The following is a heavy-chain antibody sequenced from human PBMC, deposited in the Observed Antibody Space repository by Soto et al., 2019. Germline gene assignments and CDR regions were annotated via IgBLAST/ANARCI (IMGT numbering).Heavy chain of an antibody. CDR2: ITPHNGNT. V-gene: IGHV1-18*01. D-gene: IGHD4-17*01. CDR3: ARDRGGGGDYAPYNY. Sequence: ASVKVSCKASGYIFTSYGISWVRQAPGQGLEWMGWITPHNGNTNYAQKLQGRVTMTTDTSTSTAYLELRSLRSDDTAVYYCARDRGGGGDYAPYNYWGQGTMVT. CDR1: GYIFTSYG. J-gene: IGHJ4*02.